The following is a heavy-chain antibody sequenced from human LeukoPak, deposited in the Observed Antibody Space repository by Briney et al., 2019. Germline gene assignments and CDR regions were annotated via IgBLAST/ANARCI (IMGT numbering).Heavy chain of an antibody. J-gene: IGHJ4*02. CDR2: IGRTSVDK. CDR3: VRGDSREL. Sequence: GGSLRLSCAAPGFTFNTYTMNWVRQAPGKGLEWISSIGRTSVDKYYADSVRGRFTISRDNAKNSLYVQMNSLRAEDTAVYYCVRGDSRELWGQGTLVTVSS. V-gene: IGHV3-21*01. D-gene: IGHD3-22*01. CDR1: GFTFNTYT.